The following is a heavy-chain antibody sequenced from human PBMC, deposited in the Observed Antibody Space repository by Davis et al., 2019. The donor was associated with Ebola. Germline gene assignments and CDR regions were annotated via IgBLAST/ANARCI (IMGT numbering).Heavy chain of an antibody. CDR2: INAGNGNT. CDR1: GYTFTSYA. J-gene: IGHJ6*02. D-gene: IGHD6-6*01. CDR3: ARGSSKAYYYYGMDV. V-gene: IGHV1-3*01. Sequence: AASVKVSCKASGYTFTSYAMDWVRQAPGQRLEWMGWINAGNGNTKYSQKFQGRVTITRDTSASTAYMELSSLRSEDTAVYYCARGSSKAYYYYGMDVWGQGTTVTVS.